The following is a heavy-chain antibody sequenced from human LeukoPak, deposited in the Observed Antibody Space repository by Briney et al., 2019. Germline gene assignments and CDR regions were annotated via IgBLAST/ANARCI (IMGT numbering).Heavy chain of an antibody. V-gene: IGHV3-74*01. CDR2: IKSDGSET. D-gene: IGHD3-16*01. CDR3: AKAGGRWDI. CDR1: GFTFSSYW. Sequence: GGSLRLSCAASGFTFSSYWMHWVRQAPGKGLMWVSRIKSDGSETSYADSVKGRFTISRDNARNTLYLQMNSLRAEDTAVYYCAKAGGRWDIWGQGTMVTVSS. J-gene: IGHJ3*02.